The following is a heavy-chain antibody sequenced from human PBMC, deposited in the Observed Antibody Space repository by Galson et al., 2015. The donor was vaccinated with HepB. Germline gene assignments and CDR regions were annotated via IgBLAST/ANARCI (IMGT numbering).Heavy chain of an antibody. CDR2: IYPGDSDT. V-gene: IGHV5-51*01. D-gene: IGHD3-22*01. CDR3: ARHVAYYYDSSGHYYSAAVHAFDI. CDR1: GYSFTSYW. Sequence: QSGAEVKKPGESLKISCKGSGYSFTSYWIGWVRQMPGKGLEWMGIIYPGDSDTRYSPSFQGQVTISADKSISTAYLQWSSLKASDTAMYYCARHVAYYYDSSGHYYSAAVHAFDIWGQGTMVTVSS. J-gene: IGHJ3*02.